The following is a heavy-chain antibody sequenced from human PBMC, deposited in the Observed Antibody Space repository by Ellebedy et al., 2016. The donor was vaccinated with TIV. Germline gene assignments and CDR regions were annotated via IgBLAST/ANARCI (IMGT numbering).Heavy chain of an antibody. J-gene: IGHJ4*02. CDR1: GGSVSTTNCY. D-gene: IGHD6-13*01. V-gene: IGHV4-39*07. Sequence: MPSETLSLTCTVSGGSVSTTNCYWGWIRQPPGKGLEWIGTMSYSGSTYYNPSLKSRVTISVDTSKNQFSLKLSSVTAADAAVYYCARDEYNISWFKYWGQGTLVTVSS. CDR3: ARDEYNISWFKY. CDR2: MSYSGST.